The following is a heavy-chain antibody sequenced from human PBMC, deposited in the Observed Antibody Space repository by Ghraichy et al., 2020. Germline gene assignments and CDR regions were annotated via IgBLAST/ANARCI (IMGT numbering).Heavy chain of an antibody. CDR3: ARASTVVRYFYYDGMDV. CDR2: ITSSSRTI. J-gene: IGHJ6*02. D-gene: IGHD4-23*01. V-gene: IGHV3-48*02. CDR1: GFTFSSYN. Sequence: GGSLRLSCVGSGFTFSSYNMNWVRQAPGKSLEWVSYITSSSRTIAYADSVKGRFTISRDNAQNSLYLQMKSLRDEDTAVYYCARASTVVRYFYYDGMDVWGQGTTFTVSS.